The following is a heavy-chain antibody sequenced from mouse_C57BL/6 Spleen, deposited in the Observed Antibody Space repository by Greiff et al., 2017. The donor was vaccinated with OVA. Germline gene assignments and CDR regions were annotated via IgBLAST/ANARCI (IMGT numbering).Heavy chain of an antibody. V-gene: IGHV1-85*01. CDR3: ARGAVKTYDMDY. CDR2: IYPRDGST. D-gene: IGHD2-13*01. Sequence: VKLMESGPELVKPGASVKLSCKASGYTFTSYDINWVKQRPGQGLEWIGWIYPRDGSTTYNEKFKGKATLTVDTSYSTAYMQLHSLTSEDSAVYFCARGAVKTYDMDYWGQGTSDTVSS. J-gene: IGHJ4*01. CDR1: GYTFTSYD.